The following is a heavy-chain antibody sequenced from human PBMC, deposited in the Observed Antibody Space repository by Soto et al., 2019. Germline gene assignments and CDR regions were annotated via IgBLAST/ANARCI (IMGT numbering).Heavy chain of an antibody. Sequence: ASVKVSCKASGYTFTSYDINWVRQATGQGLEWMGWMNPNSGNTGYAQKFQGRVTMTRNTSISTAYMELSSLRSEDTAVYYCARGTDITIFGVVYPWVSASDNWFDPWGQGTLVTVSS. CDR3: ARGTDITIFGVVYPWVSASDNWFDP. V-gene: IGHV1-8*01. CDR1: GYTFTSYD. J-gene: IGHJ5*02. D-gene: IGHD3-3*01. CDR2: MNPNSGNT.